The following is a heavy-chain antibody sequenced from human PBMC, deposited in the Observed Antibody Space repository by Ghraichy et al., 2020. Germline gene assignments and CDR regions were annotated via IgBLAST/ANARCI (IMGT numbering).Heavy chain of an antibody. CDR1: GFTFSSYA. D-gene: IGHD3-9*01. Sequence: GGSLRLSCAASGFTFSSYAMSWVRQAPGKGLEWVSAISGSGGSTYYADSVKGRFTISRDNSKNTLYLQMNSLRAEDTAVYYCAKLSYDILTGYYLNYWYFDLWGRGTLVTVSS. CDR3: AKLSYDILTGYYLNYWYFDL. CDR2: ISGSGGST. V-gene: IGHV3-23*01. J-gene: IGHJ2*01.